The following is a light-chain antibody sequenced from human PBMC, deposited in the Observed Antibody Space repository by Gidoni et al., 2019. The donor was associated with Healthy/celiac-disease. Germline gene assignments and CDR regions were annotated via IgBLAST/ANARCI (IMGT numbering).Light chain of an antibody. CDR1: QSISSY. CDR2: AAS. Sequence: DIQITQSPSSLSASVGDRVTITCRASQSISSYLNWYQQNPVKAPKLMIYAASSLQSGGPSRFSGSGSGKDFTLTISSLQPEDFATYYCQQSYSTRITFGQGTRLEIK. CDR3: QQSYSTRIT. V-gene: IGKV1-39*01. J-gene: IGKJ5*01.